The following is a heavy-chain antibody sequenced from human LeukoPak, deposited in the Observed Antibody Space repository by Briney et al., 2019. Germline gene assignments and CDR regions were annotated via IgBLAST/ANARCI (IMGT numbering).Heavy chain of an antibody. CDR2: IYHSGST. V-gene: IGHV4-38-2*01. CDR1: GGSISSGYY. Sequence: SGTLSLTCAVSGGSISSGYYWGWIRQPPGKGLEWIGSIYHSGSTYYNPSLKSRVTLSVDTSKNWFSLELNSVTPADTAVYYCARGGNYWPQWWFDPWGRGTLVSVSS. CDR3: ARGGNYWPQWWFDP. D-gene: IGHD1-26*01. J-gene: IGHJ5*02.